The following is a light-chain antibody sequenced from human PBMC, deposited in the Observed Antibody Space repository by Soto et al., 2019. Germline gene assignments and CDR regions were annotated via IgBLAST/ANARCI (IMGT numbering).Light chain of an antibody. CDR2: GAS. Sequence: EIVMTQSPATLSVSPGERATLSCRASKSVSSYLAWYQQKPGQAPRLLIYGASTRATGIPARFSGSGSGTEFTLTISSLQSEDFAVYYCHQYNTWPPLTFGGGTKVEIK. CDR3: HQYNTWPPLT. J-gene: IGKJ4*01. CDR1: KSVSSY. V-gene: IGKV3-15*01.